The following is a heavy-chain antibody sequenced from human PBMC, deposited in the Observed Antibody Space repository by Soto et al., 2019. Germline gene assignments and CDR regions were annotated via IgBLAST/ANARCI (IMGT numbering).Heavy chain of an antibody. J-gene: IGHJ4*02. Sequence: QVQLVQSGAEVKKPGASVKVSCKASGYTFTNFGISWGRQAPGQGLEWMGWISAYNGNTNYAQNFQGRVTMTTDTATSTAYMALRRLRSDDTAVYSCASGGTPIDYWGQGTLVTVSS. CDR2: ISAYNGNT. V-gene: IGHV1-18*01. CDR3: ASGGTPIDY. CDR1: GYTFTNFG. D-gene: IGHD3-16*01.